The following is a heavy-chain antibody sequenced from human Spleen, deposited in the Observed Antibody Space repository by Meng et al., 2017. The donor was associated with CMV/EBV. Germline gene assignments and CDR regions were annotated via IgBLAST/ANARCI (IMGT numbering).Heavy chain of an antibody. Sequence: QVQLVQSGSELKKPGASVKVSCKASGYTFTTYALNWVRQAPGQGLEWMGIINPSDGTTYYPQKFQGRVTLTRDTSTSTVYMELTSLRSEDTAVYYCARVLVRGVMSDYWGQGTLVTVSS. V-gene: IGHV1-46*01. CDR3: ARVLVRGVMSDY. D-gene: IGHD3-10*01. CDR1: GYTFTTYA. J-gene: IGHJ4*02. CDR2: INPSDGTT.